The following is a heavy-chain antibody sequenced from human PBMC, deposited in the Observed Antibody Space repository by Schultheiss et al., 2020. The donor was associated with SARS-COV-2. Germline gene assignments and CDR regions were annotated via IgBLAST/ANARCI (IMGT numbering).Heavy chain of an antibody. D-gene: IGHD2-2*02. CDR3: ARGRGVLPFDCSSTSCYTARWYYYMDV. CDR1: GGSFSGYY. J-gene: IGHJ6*03. V-gene: IGHV4-34*01. CDR2: INHRGST. Sequence: SQTLSLTCAVYGGSFSGYYWSWIRQPPGKGLEWIGEINHRGSTNYSPSLTSRVIVSVDTSKKQFSLRLRSVTAADTAVYYCARGRGVLPFDCSSTSCYTARWYYYMDVWGKGTTVTVSS.